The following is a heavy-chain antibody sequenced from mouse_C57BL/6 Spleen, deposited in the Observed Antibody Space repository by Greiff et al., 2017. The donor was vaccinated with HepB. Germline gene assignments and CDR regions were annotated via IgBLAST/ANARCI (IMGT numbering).Heavy chain of an antibody. CDR3: ARSHYYASSYVRYFDV. J-gene: IGHJ1*03. CDR1: GYTFTSYW. CDR2: IDPSDSET. V-gene: IGHV1-52*01. D-gene: IGHD1-1*01. Sequence: QVQLQQPGAELVRPGSSVKLSCKASGYTFTSYWMHWVKQRPIQGLEWIGNIDPSDSETHYNQKFKDKATLTVDKSSSTAYMQLSSLTSEDSAVYYCARSHYYASSYVRYFDVWGTGTTVTVSS.